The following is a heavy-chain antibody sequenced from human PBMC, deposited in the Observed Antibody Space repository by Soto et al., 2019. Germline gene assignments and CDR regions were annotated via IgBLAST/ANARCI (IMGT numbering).Heavy chain of an antibody. CDR1: GYTFTDYG. CDR3: ARDRDWNLDY. D-gene: IGHD2-21*02. Sequence: QAQMVQSGAEVKKPGAPVKVSCKVSGYTFTDYGLTWVRQAPGQGLEWVGWISNKSGKTKYGQKFQGGVTLTTDTTTSIAYMEMRSLRSDDTAVYFCARDRDWNLDYWGQGTLVTVSS. J-gene: IGHJ4*02. CDR2: ISNKSGKT. V-gene: IGHV1-18*01.